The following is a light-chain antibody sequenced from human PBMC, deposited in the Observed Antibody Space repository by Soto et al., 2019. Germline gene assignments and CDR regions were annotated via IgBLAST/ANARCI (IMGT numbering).Light chain of an antibody. Sequence: QSVLTQPASVSGSPGQSITISCTGTSSDVGAYKFVSWYQQHPGKAPKLMIYEVSNRPSGVSNRFSGSKSGNTASLTISGLQAEDEADYYCSSYTRSTTLVFGGGTKLTVL. J-gene: IGLJ3*02. V-gene: IGLV2-14*01. CDR2: EVS. CDR1: SSDVGAYKF. CDR3: SSYTRSTTLV.